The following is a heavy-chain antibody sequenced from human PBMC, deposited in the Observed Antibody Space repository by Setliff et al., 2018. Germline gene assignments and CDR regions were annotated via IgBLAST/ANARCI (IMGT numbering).Heavy chain of an antibody. Sequence: PSETLSLTCTVSGGSISRISYYWGWFRQPPGKGLEWIGTIYNSGSTYYNVSLKSRVTISADASKNQFSLKLTSVSAADTAVYYCARDVRVASSSWFKSAFDIWGQGTMVTVSS. D-gene: IGHD6-13*01. V-gene: IGHV4-39*07. J-gene: IGHJ3*02. CDR3: ARDVRVASSSWFKSAFDI. CDR1: GGSISRISYY. CDR2: IYNSGST.